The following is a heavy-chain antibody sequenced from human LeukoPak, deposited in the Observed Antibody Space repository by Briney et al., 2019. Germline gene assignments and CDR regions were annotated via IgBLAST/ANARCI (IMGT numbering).Heavy chain of an antibody. D-gene: IGHD6-13*01. CDR3: AKDEAPAAGSWNYYYGMDV. CDR2: IGGSGGST. J-gene: IGHJ6*02. V-gene: IGHV3-23*01. Sequence: GGSLRLSCVASGFTFSSYAMSWVRQAPGKGLEWVSAIGGSGGSTYYADSLKGRFTDSRDDFKNTLYLQMNSLRVEDTAVYYCAKDEAPAAGSWNYYYGMDVWGQGTTVTVSS. CDR1: GFTFSSYA.